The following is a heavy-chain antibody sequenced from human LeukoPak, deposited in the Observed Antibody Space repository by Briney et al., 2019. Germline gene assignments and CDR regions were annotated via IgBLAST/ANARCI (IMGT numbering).Heavy chain of an antibody. CDR3: ARGNYYGMDV. Sequence: GGSLRLSCAASGFTFSSYWMHWVRQAPGKGLVWVSRIKSGGSSTSYADSVKGRFTISRDNAKNTLYLQMNSLRAEDTAVYYCARGNYYGMDVWGQGITVTVSS. CDR1: GFTFSSYW. J-gene: IGHJ6*02. V-gene: IGHV3-74*01. CDR2: IKSGGSST. D-gene: IGHD3-10*01.